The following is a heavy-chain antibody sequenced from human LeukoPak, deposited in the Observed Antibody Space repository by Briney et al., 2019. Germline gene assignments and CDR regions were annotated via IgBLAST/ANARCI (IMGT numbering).Heavy chain of an antibody. V-gene: IGHV1-69*04. D-gene: IGHD3-22*01. CDR2: IIPILGIA. CDR1: GGTFSSYA. J-gene: IGHJ4*02. CDR3: ARGGHYYDSSEPLWK. Sequence: SVKVSCKASGGTFSSYAISWVRQAPGQGLEWMGRIIPILGIANYAQKFQGRVTITADKSTSTAYMELSSLRSEDTAVYYCARGGHYYDSSEPLWKWGQGTLVTVSS.